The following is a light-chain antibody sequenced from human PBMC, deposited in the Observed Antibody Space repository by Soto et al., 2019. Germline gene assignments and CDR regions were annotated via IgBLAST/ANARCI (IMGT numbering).Light chain of an antibody. CDR3: AAWDDSLKNV. CDR2: RNN. V-gene: IGLV1-47*01. Sequence: QSVLTQPPSASGTPGQRVTISCSGSSSNIGSNYVYWYQQLPGTAPKLLIYRNNQRPSGVPDRFSGSESGTSASLAISGLRSEDKADYYCAAWDDSLKNVFGTGTKVTVL. CDR1: SSNIGSNY. J-gene: IGLJ1*01.